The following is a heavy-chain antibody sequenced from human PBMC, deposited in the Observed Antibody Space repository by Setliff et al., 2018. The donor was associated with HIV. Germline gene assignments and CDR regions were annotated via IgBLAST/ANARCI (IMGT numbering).Heavy chain of an antibody. V-gene: IGHV4-39*01. Sequence: SETLSLTCTVSGGSISSHYWGWIRQPPGKGLEWIGSIYYSGSTYYNPSLKSRVTISVDKSTNQFSLKMKSVTAADSAVYYCARFEVTPVTTRDSWGQGTLVTVSS. J-gene: IGHJ4*02. CDR2: IYYSGST. CDR1: GGSISSHY. CDR3: ARFEVTPVTTRDS. D-gene: IGHD4-17*01.